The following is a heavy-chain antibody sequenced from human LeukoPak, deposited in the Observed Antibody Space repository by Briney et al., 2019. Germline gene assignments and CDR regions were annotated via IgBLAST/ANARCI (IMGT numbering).Heavy chain of an antibody. V-gene: IGHV3-9*01. CDR1: GLTLDYYA. D-gene: IGHD2-15*01. Sequence: PGGSLRLSCVASGLTLDYYAMHWVRHAPGKGLEWVAGFSLDTDRIDYADSVKGRFTVSRDNAKNFLYLQMNSLRPEDTAVYYCGKDITPGGMDVWGQGTTVTVSS. CDR3: GKDITPGGMDV. CDR2: FSLDTDRI. J-gene: IGHJ6*02.